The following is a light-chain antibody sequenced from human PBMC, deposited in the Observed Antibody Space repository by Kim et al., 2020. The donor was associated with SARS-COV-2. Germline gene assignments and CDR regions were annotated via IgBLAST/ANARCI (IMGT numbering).Light chain of an antibody. CDR3: NSRDSTGNHLAV. J-gene: IGLJ2*01. CDR2: GKN. CDR1: TLRTYF. Sequence: GQTGRITCQGDTLRTYFPSWYQQKPGQAPVLVIYGKNNRPSGIPDRFSGSSSGNTASLTITGAQAEDEADYYCNSRDSTGNHLAVFGGGTKLTVL. V-gene: IGLV3-19*01.